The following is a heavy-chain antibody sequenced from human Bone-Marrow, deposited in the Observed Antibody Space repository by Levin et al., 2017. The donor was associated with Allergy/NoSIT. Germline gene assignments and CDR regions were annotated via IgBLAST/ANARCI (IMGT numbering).Heavy chain of an antibody. V-gene: IGHV1-69*06. CDR1: GGTFSSYA. Sequence: SVKVSCKASGGTFSSYAISWVRQAPGQGLEWMGGIIPIFGTANYAQKFQGRVTITADKSTSTAYMELSSLRSEDTAVYYCARTYYYGSGSCLDIWGQGTMVTVSS. D-gene: IGHD3-10*01. J-gene: IGHJ3*02. CDR2: IIPIFGTA. CDR3: ARTYYYGSGSCLDI.